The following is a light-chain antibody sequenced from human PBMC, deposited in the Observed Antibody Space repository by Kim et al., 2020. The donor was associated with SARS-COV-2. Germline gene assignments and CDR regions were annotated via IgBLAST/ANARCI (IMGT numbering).Light chain of an antibody. J-gene: IGLJ2*01. V-gene: IGLV2-18*02. CDR2: EVS. CDR1: SSDVGSYNR. Sequence: GRSVTISCTGTSSDVGSYNRVSWYQQPPGTAPKLIIYEVSDRPSGVPHRFSGSKSGNTASLTISWLQTEDEADYYCSSYTSSSTLIFGGGTQLTVL. CDR3: SSYTSSSTLI.